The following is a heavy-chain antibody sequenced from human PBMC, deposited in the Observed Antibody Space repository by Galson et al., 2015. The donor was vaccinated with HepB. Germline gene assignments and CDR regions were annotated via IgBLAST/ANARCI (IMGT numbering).Heavy chain of an antibody. D-gene: IGHD3-16*01. V-gene: IGHV1-2*02. Sequence: SVKVSCKASGYTFSSYSIAWVRQAPGQGLEWMGWISAYNSSTNYAQTFQGRVTMTRDTSISTAYMELSRLRSDDTAVYYCAREDRSGPWGYYYYGMDVWGQGTTVTVSS. CDR3: AREDRSGPWGYYYYGMDV. CDR1: GYTFSSYS. J-gene: IGHJ6*02. CDR2: ISAYNSST.